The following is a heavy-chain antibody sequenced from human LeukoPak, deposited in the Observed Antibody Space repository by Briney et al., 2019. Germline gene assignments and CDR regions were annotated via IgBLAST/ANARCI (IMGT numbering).Heavy chain of an antibody. CDR2: INPNSGDT. CDR1: GYTFSDYY. J-gene: IGHJ6*03. D-gene: IGHD3-3*01. CDR3: ARDWYYDFWSGTKSDYYYYMDV. V-gene: IGHV1-2*02. Sequence: ASVKVSCKTSGYTFSDYYIHWIRQAPGQGLEWVGWINPNSGDTDYAQKFQGRVTVTRDTSISTAYMELSRLRSDDTAVYYCARDWYYDFWSGTKSDYYYYMDVWGKGTTVTVSS.